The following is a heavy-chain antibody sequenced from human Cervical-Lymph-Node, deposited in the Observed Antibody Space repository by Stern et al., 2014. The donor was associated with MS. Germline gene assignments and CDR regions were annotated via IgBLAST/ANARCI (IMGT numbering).Heavy chain of an antibody. CDR1: GDSVNAYY. Sequence: QVQLQESGPGLVKPSETLSLTCTVSGDSVNAYYWSWVRQPPDEGLEWIGYIYDSGNTNYNPSLRSRVTISVDTSKNQFSLKLTSVTPADTAVYYCARGTGVPYYYYGMDVWAQGTTVTVSS. CDR3: ARGTGVPYYYYGMDV. V-gene: IGHV4-59*02. D-gene: IGHD1-1*01. J-gene: IGHJ6*02. CDR2: IYDSGNT.